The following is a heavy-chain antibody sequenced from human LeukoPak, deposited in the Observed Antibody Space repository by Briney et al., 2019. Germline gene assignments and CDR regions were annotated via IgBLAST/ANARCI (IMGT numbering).Heavy chain of an antibody. Sequence: GGSLRLSCAASGFTFSSYSMNWVRQAPGKGLEWVAHINQDGSKEYYMDSVKARFTISRDNAKNSLSLQMNSLRAEDTAVYYCVRDGGVSGYDLLDYWGQGTLVTVSS. J-gene: IGHJ4*02. V-gene: IGHV3-7*01. CDR1: GFTFSSYS. CDR2: INQDGSKE. CDR3: VRDGGVSGYDLLDY. D-gene: IGHD5-12*01.